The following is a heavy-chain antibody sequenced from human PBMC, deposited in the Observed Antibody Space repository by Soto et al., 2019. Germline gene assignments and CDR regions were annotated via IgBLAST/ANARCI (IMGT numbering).Heavy chain of an antibody. V-gene: IGHV4-59*01. D-gene: IGHD1-20*01. Sequence: QVHLQESGPGLVRPSETLSLTCTVSGVSLKTYYWSWIRLPPGGGLEWIGYIFSSGSPNYNPSLRSRVTTSVETSNNHFSLKMSSVTAADTAVYYYARVAGISYYNHMDVWGKGTTVTVSS. CDR3: ARVAGISYYNHMDV. CDR1: GVSLKTYY. J-gene: IGHJ6*03. CDR2: IFSSGSP.